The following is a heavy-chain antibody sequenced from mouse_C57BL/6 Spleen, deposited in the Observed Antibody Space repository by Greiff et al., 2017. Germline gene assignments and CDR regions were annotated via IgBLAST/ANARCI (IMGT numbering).Heavy chain of an antibody. CDR3: ARDYDYEYYYAMDY. CDR1: GYTFTSYW. V-gene: IGHV1-72*01. Sequence: QVQLKQPGAELVKPGASVKLSCKASGYTFTSYWMHWVKQRPGRGLEWVGRIDPNSGGTKYNEKFKSKATLTVDKPSSTAYMQLSSLTSEDSAVYYCARDYDYEYYYAMDYWGQGTSVTVSS. J-gene: IGHJ4*01. CDR2: IDPNSGGT. D-gene: IGHD2-4*01.